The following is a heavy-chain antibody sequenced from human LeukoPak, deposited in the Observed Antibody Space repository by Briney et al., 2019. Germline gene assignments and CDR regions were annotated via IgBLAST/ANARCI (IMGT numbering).Heavy chain of an antibody. CDR3: ASSYDSSAYSPFDY. CDR2: IYYSEST. CDR1: GGSISSYY. V-gene: IGHV4-59*08. D-gene: IGHD3-22*01. Sequence: SETLSLTCTVSGGSISSYYWSWIRQPPGKGLEWIGYIYYSESTNYNPSLKSRVTISVDTSKNQFSLKLSSVTAADTAVYSCASSYDSSAYSPFDYWGQGTLVIVSS. J-gene: IGHJ4*02.